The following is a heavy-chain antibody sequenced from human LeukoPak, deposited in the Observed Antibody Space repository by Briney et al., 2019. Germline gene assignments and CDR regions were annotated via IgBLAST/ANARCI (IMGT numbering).Heavy chain of an antibody. CDR1: GGSISSYY. D-gene: IGHD7-27*01. V-gene: IGHV4-4*09. J-gene: IGHJ4*02. Sequence: PLETLSLTCTVSGGSISSYYWSWIRQPPGKGLEWIGYIYTSGSTNYNPSLKSRVTISVDTSKNQFSLKLSSVTAADTAVYYCARGAKLGIDYWGQGTLVTVSS. CDR3: ARGAKLGIDY. CDR2: IYTSGST.